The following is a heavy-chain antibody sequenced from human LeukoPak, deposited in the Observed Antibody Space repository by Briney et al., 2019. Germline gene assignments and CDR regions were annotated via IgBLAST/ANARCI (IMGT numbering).Heavy chain of an antibody. CDR2: IYSGGST. CDR3: AKVGSVIAARPAYFDY. V-gene: IGHV3-53*01. Sequence: GGSLRLSCAASGFTVSSNYMSWVRQAPGKGLEWVSVIYSGGSTYYADSVEGRFTISRDNSKNTLYLQMNSLRAEDTAVYYCAKVGSVIAARPAYFDYWGQGTLVTVSS. J-gene: IGHJ4*02. D-gene: IGHD6-6*01. CDR1: GFTVSSNY.